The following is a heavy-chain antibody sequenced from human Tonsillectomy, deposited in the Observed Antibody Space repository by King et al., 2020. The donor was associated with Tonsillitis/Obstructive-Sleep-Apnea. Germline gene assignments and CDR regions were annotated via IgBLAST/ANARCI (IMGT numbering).Heavy chain of an antibody. Sequence: QLVQSGAEVKKPGSSVKVSCKASGGTFSSDAISWVRQAPGQGLEGMGGVIPIFGTANYAQKVQGRVTLTADESTRPAYMELSSLRSEDTAVYYCARGAIFGVVIINLFDYSGQGTLVTASS. CDR1: GGTFSSDA. J-gene: IGHJ4*02. CDR2: VIPIFGTA. V-gene: IGHV1-69*01. CDR3: ARGAIFGVVIINLFDY. D-gene: IGHD3-3*01.